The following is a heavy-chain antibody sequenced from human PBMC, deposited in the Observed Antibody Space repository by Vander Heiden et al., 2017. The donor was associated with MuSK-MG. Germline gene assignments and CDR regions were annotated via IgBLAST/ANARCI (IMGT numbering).Heavy chain of an antibody. CDR2: IYPGDSDT. V-gene: IGHV5-51*01. J-gene: IGHJ4*02. CDR3: ARQMIYEGSGSSLGEFDY. Sequence: EVQLVQSGAEVKKPGESLKISCKGSGSRLNSYWFAWVRQVPGKGREGMGSIYPGDSDTRYSPSVQGQFTISADKSISTAYRQGSSLKASDTAMYDCARQMIYEGSGSSLGEFDYWCEGTMVAVAS. CDR1: GSRLNSYW. D-gene: IGHD3-10*01.